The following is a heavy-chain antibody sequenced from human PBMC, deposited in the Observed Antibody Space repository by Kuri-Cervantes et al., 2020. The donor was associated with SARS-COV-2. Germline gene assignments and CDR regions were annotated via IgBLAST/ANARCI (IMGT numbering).Heavy chain of an antibody. D-gene: IGHD3-3*01. CDR1: EYTFTGYY. CDR3: ARTSYYDFWSGYSSLGY. J-gene: IGHJ4*02. CDR2: INPNSGDT. V-gene: IGHV1-2*02. Sequence: ASVKVSCKTSEYTFTGYYIHWVRQAPGQGLEWMGWINPNSGDTNYAQKFQGRVTMTRDTSTSTVYMELSSLRSEDTAVYYCARTSYYDFWSGYSSLGYWGQGTLVTVSS.